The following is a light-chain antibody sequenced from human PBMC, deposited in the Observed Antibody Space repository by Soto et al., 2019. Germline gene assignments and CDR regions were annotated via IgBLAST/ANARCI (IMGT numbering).Light chain of an antibody. J-gene: IGKJ3*01. V-gene: IGKV1-9*01. CDR2: AAS. CDR1: QGISSY. CDR3: QHLNSYTPGFT. Sequence: DIQLTQSPSFLSASVGDRVTITCRASQGISSYLAWYQQKPWQAPKLLIYAASTVQSGVPSRFSGSGSGTEFTLTISSLQPEDVATYYCQHLNSYTPGFTFGPGTKVDIK.